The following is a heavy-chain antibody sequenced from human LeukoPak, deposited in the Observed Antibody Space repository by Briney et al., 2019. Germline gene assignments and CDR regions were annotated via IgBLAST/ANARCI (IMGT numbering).Heavy chain of an antibody. V-gene: IGHV3-7*01. J-gene: IGHJ4*02. Sequence: GGSLRLSCAASGFTFSSYWMSWVRQAPGKGLEWVANIKQDGSEKYYVDSVKGRFIISRDNAKNSLYLQMNSLRAENTAVYYCARAKWELRVLLGYWGQGTLVTVSS. CDR3: ARAKWELRVLLGY. CDR1: GFTFSSYW. D-gene: IGHD1-26*01. CDR2: IKQDGSEK.